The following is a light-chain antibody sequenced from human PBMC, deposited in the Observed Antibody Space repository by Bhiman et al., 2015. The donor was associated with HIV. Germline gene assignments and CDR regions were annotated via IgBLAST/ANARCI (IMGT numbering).Light chain of an antibody. V-gene: IGLV1-44*01. CDR2: KND. CDR1: SSNIGSNT. Sequence: QLVLSQPPSASGTPGQRVNISCSGSSSNIGSNTVNWYQQLPGTAPKLLIYKNDQRPSGVPDRFSGSKSGTSASLAISGLQAEDEADYYCAAWDDSLNGLYVFGTGTKVTVL. J-gene: IGLJ1*01. CDR3: AAWDDSLNGLYV.